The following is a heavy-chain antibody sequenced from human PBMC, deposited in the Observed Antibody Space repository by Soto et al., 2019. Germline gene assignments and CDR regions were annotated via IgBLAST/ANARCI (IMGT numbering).Heavy chain of an antibody. CDR2: IQYSGDT. V-gene: IGHV4-61*08. CDR1: GGSVGSGAYY. Sequence: SETLSLTCIVSGGSVGSGAYYWSWIRQPPGNALEWIGYIQYSGDTNYNSSLKSRATISVDMSRNRFSLKLTSVTAADTAFYYCARHDYSDRAFDLWGQGTMVTVSS. D-gene: IGHD3-22*01. CDR3: ARHDYSDRAFDL. J-gene: IGHJ3*01.